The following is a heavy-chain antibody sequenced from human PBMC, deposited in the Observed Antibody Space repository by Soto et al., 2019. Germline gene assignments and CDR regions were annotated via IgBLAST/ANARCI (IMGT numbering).Heavy chain of an antibody. D-gene: IGHD4-4*01. V-gene: IGHV4-4*02. CDR2: IYHSGST. CDR3: ARLPPPDYSNSVVQGGYYGMDV. Sequence: SETLSLTCAVSGGSISSSNWWSWVRQPPGKGLEWIGEIYHSGSTNYNPSLKSRVTISVDKSKNQFSLKLSSVTAADTAVYYCARLPPPDYSNSVVQGGYYGMDVWGQGTTVTVSS. J-gene: IGHJ6*02. CDR1: GGSISSSNW.